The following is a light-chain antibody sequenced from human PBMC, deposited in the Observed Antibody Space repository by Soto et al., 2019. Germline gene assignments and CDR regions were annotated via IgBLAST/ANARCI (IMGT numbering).Light chain of an antibody. CDR2: GND. Sequence: QSVLTQPPSASGTPGQRVTISCSGSSSNIGGNIVNWYQQLPGTAPKLLIFGNDQRPSWVPDRFSGSKSGTLASLAISGLQSEDEANYYCAAWDDSLNGVVFGGGTKVTVL. J-gene: IGLJ2*01. V-gene: IGLV1-44*01. CDR3: AAWDDSLNGVV. CDR1: SSNIGGNI.